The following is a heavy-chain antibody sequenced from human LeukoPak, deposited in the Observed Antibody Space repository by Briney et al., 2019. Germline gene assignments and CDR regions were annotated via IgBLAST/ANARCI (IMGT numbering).Heavy chain of an antibody. D-gene: IGHD1-26*01. CDR2: VYHSGST. V-gene: IGHV4-59*08. J-gene: IGHJ5*02. CDR3: ARGVVGGTTGNWFDP. CDR1: GGSVSSYY. Sequence: SETLSLTCTVSGGSVSSYYWGWIRQPPGKGLEWIGCVYHSGSTNYNPSLKSRVTISVDTSKNQFSLRLSSVTAADTAVYYCARGVVGGTTGNWFDPWGQGTLVTVSS.